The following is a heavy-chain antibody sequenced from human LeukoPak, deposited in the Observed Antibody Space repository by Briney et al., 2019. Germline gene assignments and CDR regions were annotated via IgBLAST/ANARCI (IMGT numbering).Heavy chain of an antibody. D-gene: IGHD1-26*01. J-gene: IGHJ4*02. Sequence: ASVKVSCKASGYTFTSYYMHWVRQAPGQGLEWMGIINPSGGSTSYAQKFQGRVTMTRDMSTSTVYMELSSLRSEDTAVYYCARARGWELYFDYWGQGTLVTVSS. CDR1: GYTFTSYY. CDR3: ARARGWELYFDY. V-gene: IGHV1-46*01. CDR2: INPSGGST.